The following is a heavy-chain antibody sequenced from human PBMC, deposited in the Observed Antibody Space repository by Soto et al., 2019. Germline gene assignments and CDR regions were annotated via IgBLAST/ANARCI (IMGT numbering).Heavy chain of an antibody. CDR1: GFTFNTYY. V-gene: IGHV1-46*02. CDR3: ARDWPDTYCGGDCPLGYYYHGMDV. J-gene: IGHJ6*02. CDR2: INPSNGVT. Sequence: QVQLVQSGAELKKPGAFVSLSCKASGFTFNTYYIHWVRQSPGEGLQWMGVINPSNGVTSYPQKFQGRVTMTADTSTTTVYLELSGLKSEDTAVYFCARDWPDTYCGGDCPLGYYYHGMDVWGQGTAVTVSS. D-gene: IGHD2-21*02.